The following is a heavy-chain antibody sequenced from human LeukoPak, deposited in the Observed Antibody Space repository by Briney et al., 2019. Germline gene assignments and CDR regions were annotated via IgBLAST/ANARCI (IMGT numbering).Heavy chain of an antibody. V-gene: IGHV3-7*01. D-gene: IGHD3-22*01. Sequence: GGSLRLSCVASGFTLSSYWMSWVRQAPGKGLEWVANIKGDGSEEYYVDSVKGRFTISRDNAKNSLYLQMNSLRAEDTAVYYCARGAYYYVGSGYVDYWGQGTLVTVSS. J-gene: IGHJ4*02. CDR3: ARGAYYYVGSGYVDY. CDR2: IKGDGSEE. CDR1: GFTLSSYW.